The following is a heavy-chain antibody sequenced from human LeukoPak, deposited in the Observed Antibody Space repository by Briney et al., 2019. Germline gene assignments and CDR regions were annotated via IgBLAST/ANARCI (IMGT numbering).Heavy chain of an antibody. CDR3: ARVGDIVVVPAYFDY. V-gene: IGHV3-20*04. Sequence: GGSLRLSCAASGFTFDDYGMSWVRQAPGKGLEWASGINWNGGSTGYADSVKGRFTISRDNAKNTLYLQMNSLRAEDTALYYCARVGDIVVVPAYFDYWGQGTLVTVSS. CDR2: INWNGGST. D-gene: IGHD2-2*01. CDR1: GFTFDDYG. J-gene: IGHJ4*02.